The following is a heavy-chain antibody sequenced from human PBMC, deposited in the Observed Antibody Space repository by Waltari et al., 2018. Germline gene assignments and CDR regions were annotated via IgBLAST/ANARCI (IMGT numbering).Heavy chain of an antibody. CDR3: ARDPGSAHTRVYFDY. D-gene: IGHD2-15*01. CDR2: ISYDGSNK. CDR1: GFTFSSYA. J-gene: IGHJ4*02. Sequence: QVQLVESGGGVVQPGRSLRLSCAASGFTFSSYAMHWVRQAPGKGLEWVAVISYDGSNKYYADSVKGRFTISRDNSKNTLYLQMNSLRAEDTAVYYCARDPGSAHTRVYFDYWGQGTLVTVSS. V-gene: IGHV3-30-3*01.